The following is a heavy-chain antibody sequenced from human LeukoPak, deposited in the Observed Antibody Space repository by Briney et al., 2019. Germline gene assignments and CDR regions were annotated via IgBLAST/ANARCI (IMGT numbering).Heavy chain of an antibody. J-gene: IGHJ4*02. V-gene: IGHV3-30*04. CDR3: ARDPKQLTYFDY. Sequence: PGGPLRLSCAASGFTFSSSAMHWVRQAPGKGLEWVAAISYDGSDKYYADSVKGRFTISRDNSKNTLYVQMNSLRVEDTAVYYCARDPKQLTYFDYWGQGTLVTVSS. CDR1: GFTFSSSA. CDR2: ISYDGSDK. D-gene: IGHD6-13*01.